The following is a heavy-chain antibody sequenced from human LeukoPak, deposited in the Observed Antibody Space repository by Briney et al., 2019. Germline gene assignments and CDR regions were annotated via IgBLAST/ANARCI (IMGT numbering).Heavy chain of an antibody. Sequence: PGGSLRLSCAASGFTFSSYAMSWVRQAPGKGLEWVSAISGGGGSTYYADSVKGRFTISRDNSKNTLYLQMNSLRAEDTAVYYCAKDRNWNPLEFDYWGQGTLVTVSS. V-gene: IGHV3-23*01. CDR2: ISGGGGST. CDR3: AKDRNWNPLEFDY. D-gene: IGHD1-1*01. CDR1: GFTFSSYA. J-gene: IGHJ4*02.